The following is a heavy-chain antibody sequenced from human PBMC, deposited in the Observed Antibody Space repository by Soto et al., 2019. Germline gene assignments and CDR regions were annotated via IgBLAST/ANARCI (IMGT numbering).Heavy chain of an antibody. J-gene: IGHJ4*02. CDR1: GFTFSSYG. CDR3: AKARYCSSTSCPPPAPEY. V-gene: IGHV3-30*18. CDR2: ISYDGSNK. Sequence: QVQLVESGGGVVQPGRSLRLSCAASGFTFSSYGMHWVRQAPGKGLEWVAVISYDGSNKYYADSVKGRFTISRDNPKNTLYLQMNSLRAEDTAVYYCAKARYCSSTSCPPPAPEYWGQGTLVTVSS. D-gene: IGHD2-2*01.